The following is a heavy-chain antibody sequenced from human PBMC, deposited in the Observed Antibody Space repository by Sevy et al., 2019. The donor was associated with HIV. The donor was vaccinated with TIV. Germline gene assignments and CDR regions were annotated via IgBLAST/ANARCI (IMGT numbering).Heavy chain of an antibody. CDR3: ARDLSGDQVGGWFDP. CDR1: GYTFIGFY. Sequence: ASVKVSCKASGYTFIGFYIHWVRQAPGQGLEWMGWINPNNGDTKYAQNFQGWVTMTRDTSISTAYMELSRLKFDDTAIYYCARDLSGDQVGGWFDPWGQGTLVTVSS. CDR2: INPNNGDT. D-gene: IGHD2-15*01. V-gene: IGHV1-2*04. J-gene: IGHJ5*02.